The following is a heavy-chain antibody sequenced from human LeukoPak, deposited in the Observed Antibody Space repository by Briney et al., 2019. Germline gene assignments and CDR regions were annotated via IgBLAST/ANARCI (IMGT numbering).Heavy chain of an antibody. V-gene: IGHV1-69*05. CDR1: GGTFSSYA. CDR3: ARDGYSYGYRAFDI. J-gene: IGHJ3*02. CDR2: IIPIFGTA. Sequence: GASVEVSCKASGGTFSSYAISWVRQAPGQGLEWMGGIIPIFGTANYAQKFQGRVTITTDESTSTAYMELSSLRSEDTAVYYCARDGYSYGYRAFDIWGQGTMVTVSS. D-gene: IGHD5-18*01.